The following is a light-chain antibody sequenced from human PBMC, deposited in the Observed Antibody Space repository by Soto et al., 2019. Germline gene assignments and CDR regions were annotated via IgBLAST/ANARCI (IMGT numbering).Light chain of an antibody. V-gene: IGLV2-23*02. CDR1: SSDVGSYNL. Sequence: QSALTQPASVSGSPGQSITISCTGTSSDVGSYNLVSWYQQHPGKAPKLMIYEVSKRPSGVSNRFSGSKSGNTASLTISGLQAEDEADYYCCSYAGSSTVFVTGTKVTVL. CDR2: EVS. J-gene: IGLJ1*01. CDR3: CSYAGSSTV.